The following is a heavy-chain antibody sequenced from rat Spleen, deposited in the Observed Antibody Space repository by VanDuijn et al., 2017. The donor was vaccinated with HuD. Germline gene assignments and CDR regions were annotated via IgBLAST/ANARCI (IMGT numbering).Heavy chain of an antibody. V-gene: IGHV5S13*01. D-gene: IGHD1-7*01. Sequence: EVQLVESGGGLVQPGRSMKLSCAASGFTFSNYGMAWVRQAPKKGLEWVAYISYDGGSTYYRYSVKGRFTISRDNAENTAYLQMKSLWSEDTATYYCAVAGYVYWGQGVVVTVSS. CDR1: GFTFSNYG. CDR2: ISYDGGST. J-gene: IGHJ2*01. CDR3: AVAGYVY.